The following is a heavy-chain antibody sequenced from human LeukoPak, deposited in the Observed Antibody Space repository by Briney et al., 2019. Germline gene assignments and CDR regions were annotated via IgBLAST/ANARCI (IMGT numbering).Heavy chain of an antibody. CDR2: ISHDGNDK. V-gene: IGHV3-30*18. CDR1: GFIFSTFG. Sequence: GRSLRLSCVASGFIFSTFGMHWVRQAPGKGLEWVAFISHDGNDKYYADSVKGRFAISRDNAKNSLYLQMNSLRAEDTAVYYCAELGITMIGGVWGKGTTVTISS. D-gene: IGHD3-10*02. J-gene: IGHJ6*04. CDR3: AELGITMIGGV.